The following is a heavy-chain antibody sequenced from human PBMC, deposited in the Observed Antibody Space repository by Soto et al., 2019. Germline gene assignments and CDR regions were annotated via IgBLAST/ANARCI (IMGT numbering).Heavy chain of an antibody. V-gene: IGHV1-69*01. D-gene: IGHD3-9*01. CDR1: GGTFSSYA. Sequence: QVQLVQSGAEVTKPGSSVKVSCKASGGTFSSYAISWVRQAPGQGLEWMGGIIPIFGTANYAQKFQGRVTITADESTSTAYMELSSLRSEDTAVYYCARDIGGDPDYDILTGYLNWFDPWGQGTLVTVSS. J-gene: IGHJ5*02. CDR3: ARDIGGDPDYDILTGYLNWFDP. CDR2: IIPIFGTA.